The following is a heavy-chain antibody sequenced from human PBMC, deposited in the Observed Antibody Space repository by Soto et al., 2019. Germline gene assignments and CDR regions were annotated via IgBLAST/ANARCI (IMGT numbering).Heavy chain of an antibody. Sequence: GASVKVSCKASGYTFTSYYMHWVRQAPGQGLEWMGIINPSGGSTSYAQKFQGRVTMTRDTSTSTVYMELSSLRSEDTAVYYCARAQYDSSGFNYYGMDVWGQGTTVTVSS. CDR3: ARAQYDSSGFNYYGMDV. J-gene: IGHJ6*02. CDR1: GYTFTSYY. CDR2: INPSGGST. V-gene: IGHV1-46*01. D-gene: IGHD3-22*01.